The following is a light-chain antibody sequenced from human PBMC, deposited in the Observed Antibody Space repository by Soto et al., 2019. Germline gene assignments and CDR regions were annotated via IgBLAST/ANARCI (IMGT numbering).Light chain of an antibody. J-gene: IGLJ2*01. CDR2: EAT. V-gene: IGLV2-14*01. CDR3: CSYTGTNGLV. Sequence: QSALTQPASVSGSPGQSITISCTGTSTDVGGSKYVSWYQQHPGKAPKLIMYEATNRPSGVSNRFSGSKSGNTASLTVSGLQAEDEADYYFCSYTGTNGLVFGGGTKLTVL. CDR1: STDVGGSKY.